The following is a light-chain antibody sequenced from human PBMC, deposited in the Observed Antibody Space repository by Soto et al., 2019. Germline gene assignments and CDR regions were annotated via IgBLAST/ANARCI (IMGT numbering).Light chain of an antibody. CDR3: QVWDSSSEHYV. Sequence: SYELTQPPSVSVAPGKTARITCGGNHIGSKSVHWYQQKPGQAPVLVIYYDSDRPSGIPERFSGSNSGNTATLTISRVEAGDEADYYCQVWDSSSEHYVFGTGTKLTVL. CDR1: HIGSKS. V-gene: IGLV3-21*04. CDR2: YDS. J-gene: IGLJ1*01.